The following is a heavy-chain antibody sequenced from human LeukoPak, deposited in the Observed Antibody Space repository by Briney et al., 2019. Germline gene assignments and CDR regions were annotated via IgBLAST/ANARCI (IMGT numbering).Heavy chain of an antibody. J-gene: IGHJ4*02. CDR3: ARASSKPIDY. Sequence: GRSLRLSCAASGFTFSSYAMHWVRQAPGKGLEGVAVISYDGSNKYYADSVKGRFTISRDNSKNTLYLQMNSLRAEDTAVYYCARASSKPIDYWGQGTLVTVSS. D-gene: IGHD1-14*01. V-gene: IGHV3-30*04. CDR2: ISYDGSNK. CDR1: GFTFSSYA.